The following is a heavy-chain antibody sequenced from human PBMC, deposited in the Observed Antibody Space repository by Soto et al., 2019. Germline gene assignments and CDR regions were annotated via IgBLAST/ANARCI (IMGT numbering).Heavy chain of an antibody. CDR1: GASITTDNFY. V-gene: IGHV4-39*01. J-gene: IGHJ4*02. CDR2: SSFTGNT. Sequence: SETLSLTCTVSGASITTDNFYWGWIRQPPGKGLEWIGSSSFTGNTYFNPSLRTRVTIFVDTSKNQFSLKLNSVTAADTAVYYCARPDSSSWAAPFDYWGQGTLVTVS. D-gene: IGHD6-13*01. CDR3: ARPDSSSWAAPFDY.